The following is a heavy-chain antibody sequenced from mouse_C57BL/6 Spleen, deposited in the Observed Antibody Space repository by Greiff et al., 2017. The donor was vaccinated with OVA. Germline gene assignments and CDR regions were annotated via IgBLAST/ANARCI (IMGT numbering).Heavy chain of an antibody. Sequence: VKLQQSGAELVMPGASVKLSCKASGYTFTSYWMHWVKQRPGQGLEWIGEIDPSDSYTNYNQKFKGKSTLTVDKSSSTAYMQLSSLTSEDSAVYYCARWNLYYFDYWGQGTTLTVSS. CDR2: IDPSDSYT. J-gene: IGHJ2*01. CDR1: GYTFTSYW. CDR3: ARWNLYYFDY. V-gene: IGHV1-69*01.